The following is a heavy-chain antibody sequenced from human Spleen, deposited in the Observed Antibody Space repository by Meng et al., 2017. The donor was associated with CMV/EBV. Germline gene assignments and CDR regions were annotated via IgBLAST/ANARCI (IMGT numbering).Heavy chain of an antibody. V-gene: IGHV6-1*01. J-gene: IGHJ4*02. Sequence: QVPLPPPGPGLVNPSQNPSRTRAIALDCVASNHAAWNWSRQSPSRGLEWLGMTYYRSKWYNDYAVSVKNRITINPDTSKNQFSLQLNSVTPEDTAMYYCARAGSSGWIDYWGQGTLVTVSS. D-gene: IGHD6-19*01. CDR1: LDCVASNHAA. CDR2: TYYRSKWYN. CDR3: ARAGSSGWIDY.